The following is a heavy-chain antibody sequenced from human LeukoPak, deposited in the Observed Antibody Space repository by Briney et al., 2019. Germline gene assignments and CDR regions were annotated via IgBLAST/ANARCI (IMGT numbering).Heavy chain of an antibody. J-gene: IGHJ6*03. Sequence: SETLSLTCTVSGGSISSYYWSWIRQPPGKGLEWIGYIYYSGSTNYNPSLKSRVTISVDTSKNQFSLKLSSVTAADTAVYYCARSRPYYYGSGSYYRYYYYMDVWGKGTTVTISS. CDR3: ARSRPYYYGSGSYYRYYYYMDV. CDR2: IYYSGST. CDR1: GGSISSYY. D-gene: IGHD3-10*01. V-gene: IGHV4-59*01.